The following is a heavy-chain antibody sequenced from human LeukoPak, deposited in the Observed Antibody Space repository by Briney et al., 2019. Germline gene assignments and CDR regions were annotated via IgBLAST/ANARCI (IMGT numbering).Heavy chain of an antibody. CDR3: ATLNCGNHDY. Sequence: GGSLRLSCAGYGFTFSSYWMNWVRQAPGKGLEWVANMNQDGSEIYYADSVKGRFTLSRDNAENSVYLQMNNLRAEETAVYYCATLNCGNHDYWGQGTLVTVSS. D-gene: IGHD2-21*01. CDR1: GFTFSSYW. J-gene: IGHJ4*02. V-gene: IGHV3-7*01. CDR2: MNQDGSEI.